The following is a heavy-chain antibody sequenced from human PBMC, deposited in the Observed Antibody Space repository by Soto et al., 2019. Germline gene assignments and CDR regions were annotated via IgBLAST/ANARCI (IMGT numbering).Heavy chain of an antibody. J-gene: IGHJ6*02. CDR2: IIPIFGTA. CDR3: ARAGVNSYYYYYGMDV. V-gene: IGHV1-69*13. CDR1: GGTFSSYA. D-gene: IGHD3-10*01. Sequence: SVKVSCKASGGTFSSYAICWVRQAPGQGLEWMGGIIPIFGTANYAQKFQGRVTITADESTSTAYMELSSLRSEDTAVYYCARAGVNSYYYYYGMDVWGQGTTVTVSS.